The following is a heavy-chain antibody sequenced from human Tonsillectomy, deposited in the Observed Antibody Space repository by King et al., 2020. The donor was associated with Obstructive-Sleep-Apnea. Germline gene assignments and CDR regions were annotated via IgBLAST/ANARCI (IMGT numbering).Heavy chain of an antibody. J-gene: IGHJ4*02. CDR3: ARGSSGYSYG. V-gene: IGHV4-59*01. CDR1: GGSISRYY. D-gene: IGHD5-18*01. CDR2: IYYSGTT. Sequence: QLQESGPGLVKASETLSLTCTGSGGSISRYYWGWIRQPSGKGLEWMWYIYYSGTTNYNPSLKSRVTISIDTSKNQFSLRLSSVTAADTAVYYCARGSSGYSYGWGQGTLVTVSS.